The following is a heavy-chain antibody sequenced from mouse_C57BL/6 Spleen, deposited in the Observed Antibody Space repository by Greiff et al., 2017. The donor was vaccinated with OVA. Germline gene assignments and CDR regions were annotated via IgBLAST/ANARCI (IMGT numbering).Heavy chain of an antibody. CDR2: INPNNGGT. CDR3: ARKNYYYAMDY. V-gene: IGHV1-26*01. J-gene: IGHJ4*01. Sequence: VHVKQSGPELVKPGASVKISCKASGYTFTDYYMNWVKQSHGKSLEWIGDINPNNGGTSYNQKFKGKATLTVDKSSSTAYMELRSLTSEDSAVYYCARKNYYYAMDYWGQGTSVTVSS. CDR1: GYTFTDYY.